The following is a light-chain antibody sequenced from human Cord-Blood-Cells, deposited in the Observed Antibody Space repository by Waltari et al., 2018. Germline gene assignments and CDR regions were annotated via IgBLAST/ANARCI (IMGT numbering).Light chain of an antibody. V-gene: IGLV2-11*01. CDR1: SRGLGCYNY. CDR2: DVS. CDR3: SCV. J-gene: IGLJ3*02. Sequence: HSDLTQTRSVSGSPGPSVTISCLASSRGLGCYNYVSWYQQHPGKAPKLMIYDVSKLPSGAPNRFSGSKAGNTASLTITGLQAEDEADYAGSCVFGGGTKLTVL.